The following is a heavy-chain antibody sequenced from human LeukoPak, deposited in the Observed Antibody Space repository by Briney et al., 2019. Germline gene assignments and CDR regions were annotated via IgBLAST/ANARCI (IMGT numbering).Heavy chain of an antibody. Sequence: SVKGSCKTSGYTFTGYYLHCVRQAPGQGLEWIGWIRPNSGGTKNTQKFQGRVTMTRDTSISTAYMELNRLTSDDTAVYYCATYSNSTLQYYYGLDVWGQGTTVTVSS. V-gene: IGHV1-2*02. CDR2: IRPNSGGT. D-gene: IGHD6-6*01. CDR1: GYTFTGYY. J-gene: IGHJ6*02. CDR3: ATYSNSTLQYYYGLDV.